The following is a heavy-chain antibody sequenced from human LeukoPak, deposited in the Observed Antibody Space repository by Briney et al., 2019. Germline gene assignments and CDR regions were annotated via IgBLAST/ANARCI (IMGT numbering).Heavy chain of an antibody. D-gene: IGHD2-21*01. V-gene: IGHV3-23*01. CDR1: GFSLSSYA. J-gene: IGHJ4*02. CDR3: AKAPVTSCRGAYCYPFDY. Sequence: GSLRLSCAASGFSLSSYAMSWVRQAPGKGLEWVSAISSTDAGTYHADSVRGRFTISRDSSKNTLYLQMNSLRAEDAAVYYCAKAPVTSCRGAYCYPFDYWAREPWSPSPQ. CDR2: ISSTDAGT.